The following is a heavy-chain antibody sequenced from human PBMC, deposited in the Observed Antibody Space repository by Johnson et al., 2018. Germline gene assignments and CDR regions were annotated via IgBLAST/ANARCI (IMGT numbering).Heavy chain of an antibody. CDR1: GGTFTNYA. D-gene: IGHD3-10*01. J-gene: IGHJ6*02. CDR2: ILPIFGTG. CDR3: ARGDGAWSQPYYSYGMAV. Sequence: QVQLVQSGAEVKNPGSSVKVSCKASGGTFTNYAINWVRQAPGHGLEWMGGILPIFGTGTYAQKFQGRVNISADKSTRTAFMELGSLRSEGTAVYYCARGDGAWSQPYYSYGMAVWGQGTSVTVSS. V-gene: IGHV1-69*14.